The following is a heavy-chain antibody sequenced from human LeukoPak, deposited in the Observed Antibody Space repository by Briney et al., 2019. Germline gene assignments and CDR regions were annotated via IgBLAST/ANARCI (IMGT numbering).Heavy chain of an antibody. D-gene: IGHD6-13*01. CDR1: GFTFSSDW. Sequence: GGSLRLSCADPGFTFSSDWMHWVRQAPGKGLVWVSRINSDGSSTSYADSVKGRFTISRGNAKNTLSLQMNSLRAEDTAVYFCAREGSSWYTFDYWGQGTLVTVSS. V-gene: IGHV3-74*01. J-gene: IGHJ4*02. CDR3: AREGSSWYTFDY. CDR2: INSDGSST.